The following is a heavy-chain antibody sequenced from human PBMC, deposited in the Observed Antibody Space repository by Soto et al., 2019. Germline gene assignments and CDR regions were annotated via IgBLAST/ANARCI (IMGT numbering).Heavy chain of an antibody. Sequence: SSETLSLTCTVSGGSISGSSYYWGWIRQPPGKGLEWIGSMFYSGSTYYNPSLKSRVTMSVDTSKNQFSLKLNSVTAADTAVYYCARLEEVGDHWGQGTLVTVSS. CDR2: MFYSGST. CDR1: GGSISGSSYY. D-gene: IGHD3-16*01. V-gene: IGHV4-39*01. J-gene: IGHJ4*02. CDR3: ARLEEVGDH.